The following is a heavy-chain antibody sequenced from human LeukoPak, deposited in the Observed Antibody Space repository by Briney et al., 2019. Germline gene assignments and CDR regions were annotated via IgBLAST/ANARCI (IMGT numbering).Heavy chain of an antibody. CDR1: GYTLTELS. CDR3: ATAPSIVGATAALDY. D-gene: IGHD1-26*01. V-gene: IGHV1-24*01. CDR2: FDPEDGET. J-gene: IGHJ4*02. Sequence: GASVKVSCKVSGYTLTELSMHWVRQAPGKGLEWMGGFDPEDGETIYAQKFQGRVTMTEDTSTDTAYMELSGLRSEDTAVYYCATAPSIVGATAALDYWGQGTLVTVSS.